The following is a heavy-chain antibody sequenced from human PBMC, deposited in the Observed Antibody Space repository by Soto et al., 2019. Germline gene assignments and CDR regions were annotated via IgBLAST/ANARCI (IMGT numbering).Heavy chain of an antibody. CDR1: GFTFSSYG. J-gene: IGHJ4*02. CDR2: ISYDGSNK. CDR3: AKGQTTVTTTLFDY. D-gene: IGHD4-17*01. V-gene: IGHV3-30*18. Sequence: QVQLVESGGGVVQPGRSLRLSCAASGFTFSSYGMHWVRQAPGKGLEWVAVISYDGSNKYYVDSVKGRFTISRDNSKNTLYLQMNSLRAEDTAVYYCAKGQTTVTTTLFDYWGQGTLVTVSS.